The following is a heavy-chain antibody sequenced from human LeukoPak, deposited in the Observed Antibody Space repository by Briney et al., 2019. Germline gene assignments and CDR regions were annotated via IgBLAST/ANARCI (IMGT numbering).Heavy chain of an antibody. V-gene: IGHV1-69*04. J-gene: IGHJ4*02. Sequence: ASVKVSCKASGGTFSSYAISWVRQAPGQGLEWMGRIIPILGIANYAQKFQGRVTITADKSTSTAYMELSSLRSEDTAVYYCAAILKYYDRLTGDYWGQGTLVTVSS. D-gene: IGHD3-22*01. CDR1: GGTFSSYA. CDR2: IIPILGIA. CDR3: AAILKYYDRLTGDY.